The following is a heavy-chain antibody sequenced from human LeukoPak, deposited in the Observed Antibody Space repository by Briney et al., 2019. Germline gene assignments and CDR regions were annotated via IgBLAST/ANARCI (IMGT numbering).Heavy chain of an antibody. CDR3: AREGSSGWDY. CDR1: GYTFTSYY. J-gene: IGHJ4*02. D-gene: IGHD6-19*01. V-gene: IGHV1-46*01. Sequence: ASVKVSCKASGYTFTSYYMYWVRQAPGQGLEWMGIINPSGGSTSYAQKFQGRVTMTRDTSTSTVYMVLSSLRSEDTAVYYCAREGSSGWDYWGQGTLVTVSS. CDR2: INPSGGST.